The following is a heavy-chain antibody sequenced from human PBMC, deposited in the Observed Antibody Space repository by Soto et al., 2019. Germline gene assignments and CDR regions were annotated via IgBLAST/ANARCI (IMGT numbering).Heavy chain of an antibody. J-gene: IGHJ6*02. Sequence: GSVKVSCKASGYTFTGYYMHWVRQAPGRGLECMGWINPNSGGTNYAQKFQGWVTMTRDTSISTAYMELSRLRSDDTAVYYCAAGIAVAGTLTYYYYGMDVWGQGTTVTVSS. CDR3: AAGIAVAGTLTYYYYGMDV. CDR2: INPNSGGT. CDR1: GYTFTGYY. V-gene: IGHV1-2*04. D-gene: IGHD6-19*01.